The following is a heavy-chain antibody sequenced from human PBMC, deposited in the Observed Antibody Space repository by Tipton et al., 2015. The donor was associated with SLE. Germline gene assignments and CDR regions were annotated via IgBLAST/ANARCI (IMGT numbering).Heavy chain of an antibody. CDR2: INHSGST. Sequence: TLSLTCAVYGGSFSGYYWSWIRQPPGKGLEWIGEINHSGSTNYNPSLKSRVTISVDTSKNQFSLKLSSVTAADTAVYYCARHVGGRDHDWYFDLWGRGTLHTVSS. CDR3: ARHVGGRDHDWYFDL. J-gene: IGHJ2*01. V-gene: IGHV4-34*01. D-gene: IGHD1-14*01. CDR1: GGSFSGYY.